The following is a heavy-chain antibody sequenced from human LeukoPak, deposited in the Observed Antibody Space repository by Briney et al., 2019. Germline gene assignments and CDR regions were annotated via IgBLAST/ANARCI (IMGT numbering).Heavy chain of an antibody. V-gene: IGHV4-59*01. CDR3: ASQPYCGGDCYSHFDY. CDR1: GGSISSYY. D-gene: IGHD2-21*02. CDR2: IYYSGST. J-gene: IGHJ4*02. Sequence: PSETLSLTCTVSGGSISSYYWSWIRQPPGKGLEWIGYIYYSGSTNYNPSLKSRVTISVDTSKNQFSLKLSSVTAADTAVYYCASQPYCGGDCYSHFDYWGQGTLVTVSS.